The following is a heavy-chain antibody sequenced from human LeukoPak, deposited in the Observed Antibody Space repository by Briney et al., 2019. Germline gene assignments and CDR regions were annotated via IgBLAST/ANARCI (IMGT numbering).Heavy chain of an antibody. D-gene: IGHD3-22*01. Sequence: GGSLRLSCAASGFPFSSYSMNWVRQAPGKGLEWVSSISSSSSYIYYADSVKGRFTISRHNAKNSLFLQMNSLRAEDTAVYYCARDRTYYYDSSVGYWGRGTLVTVSS. V-gene: IGHV3-21*01. CDR2: ISSSSSYI. CDR3: ARDRTYYYDSSVGY. J-gene: IGHJ4*02. CDR1: GFPFSSYS.